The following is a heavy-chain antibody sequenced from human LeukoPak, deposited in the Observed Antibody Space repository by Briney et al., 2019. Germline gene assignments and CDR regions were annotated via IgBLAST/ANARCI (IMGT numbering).Heavy chain of an antibody. CDR2: IYDSGST. V-gene: IGHV4-59*01. CDR3: ARGGSGYDSFYYYGMDV. J-gene: IGHJ6*02. CDR1: GGSISSYY. D-gene: IGHD5-12*01. Sequence: SETLSLTCTVSGGSISSYYWSWIRQPPGKGLEWIGYIYDSGSTNYNPSLKSRVTISVDTSKNQFSLKLSSVTAADTAVYYCARGGSGYDSFYYYGMDVWGQGTTDTVSS.